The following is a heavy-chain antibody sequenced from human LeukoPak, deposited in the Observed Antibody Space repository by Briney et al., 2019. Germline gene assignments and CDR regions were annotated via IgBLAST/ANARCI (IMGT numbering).Heavy chain of an antibody. CDR1: GFTFSNAW. CDR3: NKKYGRYGMDV. CDR2: IKSKTDGGTT. V-gene: IGHV3-15*01. D-gene: IGHD1-14*01. Sequence: PGGSLRLSCAASGFTFSNAWMSWVRQAPGKGLEWVGRIKSKTDGGTTDYAAPVKGRFTISRDDSKNTLYLQMNSLKTEDTAVYLCNKKYGRYGMDVWGQGTTVTVSS. J-gene: IGHJ6*02.